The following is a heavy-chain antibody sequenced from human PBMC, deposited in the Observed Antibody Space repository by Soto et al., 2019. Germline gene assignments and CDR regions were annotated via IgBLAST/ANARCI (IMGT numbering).Heavy chain of an antibody. D-gene: IGHD1-1*01. CDR1: GFSLSTSRMG. CDR3: WPL. CDR2: IYWDDDK. Sequence: SGPTLVNPTQTLTPTCTLSGFSLSTSRMGVAWIRQPPGKALEWLAVIYWDDDKRYSPSLNAKNSLYLQMDNLRGEDTAIYYCAGGNVNQQLWPLWGQGTLVTVSS. J-gene: IGHJ4*02. V-gene: IGHV2-5*02.